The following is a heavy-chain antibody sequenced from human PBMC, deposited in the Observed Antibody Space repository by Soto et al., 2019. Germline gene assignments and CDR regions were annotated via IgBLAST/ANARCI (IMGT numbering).Heavy chain of an antibody. CDR2: IYPNGST. V-gene: IGHV4-38-2*02. J-gene: IGHJ4*02. Sequence: TLSLTRTVSGYSIISGCCWGWIRQPPGEGLEWIGSIYPNGSTYYNLSLKSRVTLSVDTSKNQFSLKLSSVTAADTSVYYCARDSRQWATRYLVQGTLVAFS. CDR1: GYSIISGCC. D-gene: IGHD1-1*01. CDR3: ARDSRQWATRY.